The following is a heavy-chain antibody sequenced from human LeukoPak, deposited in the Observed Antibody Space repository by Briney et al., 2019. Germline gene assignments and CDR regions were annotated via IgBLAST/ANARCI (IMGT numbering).Heavy chain of an antibody. Sequence: SETLSLTCTVSGGSLSSYYWSWIRQPPGKGLEWIGYIYYSGSTNYNPSLKGRVTISVDTSKNQISLKLSSVTAADTAVYYCARSRGEVPDDYWGQGKMVTVSS. J-gene: IGHJ3*01. D-gene: IGHD4-11*01. CDR2: IYYSGST. V-gene: IGHV4-59*08. CDR1: GGSLSSYY. CDR3: ARSRGEVPDDY.